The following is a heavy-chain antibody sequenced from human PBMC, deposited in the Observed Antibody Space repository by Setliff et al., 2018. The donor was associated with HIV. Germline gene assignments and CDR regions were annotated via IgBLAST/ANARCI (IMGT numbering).Heavy chain of an antibody. D-gene: IGHD3-22*01. CDR1: GYTFTSYG. CDR2: ISAHNGKT. CDR3: ARIRSWYDSSGYSDY. V-gene: IGHV1-18*01. J-gene: IGHJ4*02. Sequence: GASVKVSCKASGYTFTSYGISWVRRAPGQGLEWMGWISAHNGKTNNAQKLQGRVTMTTDTSTSTAYMELRSLRSDDTAVYYCARIRSWYDSSGYSDYWGQGTLVTVS.